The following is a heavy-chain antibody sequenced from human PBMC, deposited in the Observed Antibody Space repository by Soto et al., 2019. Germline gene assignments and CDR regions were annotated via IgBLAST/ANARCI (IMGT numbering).Heavy chain of an antibody. D-gene: IGHD2-21*02. V-gene: IGHV1-69*06. Sequence: QVQLVQSGAEVKKPGSSVKVSCKASGGTFSSYAISWVRQAPGQGLEWMGGIIPIFGTANYAQKFQGRVTITADKSTSTAYMALSSLRSEDTAVYYCARAEPRVVTATPHFDYWGQGTLVTVSS. CDR2: IIPIFGTA. CDR1: GGTFSSYA. J-gene: IGHJ4*02. CDR3: ARAEPRVVTATPHFDY.